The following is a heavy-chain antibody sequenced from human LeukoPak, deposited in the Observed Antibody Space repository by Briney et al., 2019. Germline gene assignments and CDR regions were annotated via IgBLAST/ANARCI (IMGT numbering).Heavy chain of an antibody. CDR2: IYSSGTT. V-gene: IGHV3-53*01. D-gene: IGHD3-22*01. CDR1: GFTVSSNY. J-gene: IGHJ4*02. Sequence: GGSLRLSCAASGFTVSSNYLGWVRQAPGKGLDWVSIIYSSGTTFYADSVKGRFTISRDNSRNTLYLQMNSLRAEDTAVYYCAKDYLGYYYDSSGYYDYWGQGTLVTVSS. CDR3: AKDYLGYYYDSSGYYDY.